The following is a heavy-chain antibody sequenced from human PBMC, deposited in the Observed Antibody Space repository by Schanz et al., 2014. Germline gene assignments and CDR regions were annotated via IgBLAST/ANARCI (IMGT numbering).Heavy chain of an antibody. CDR1: GGTFSTYT. CDR3: TRGGYSYALSAFDI. V-gene: IGHV1-69*08. Sequence: QVQLVQSGAEVKKPGSSVKVSCKASGGTFSTYTISWVRQAPGRRLEWMGWINTASGNTRYSEAFQGRVTMTTDTSTSTAYMELRSLRSDDTALYYCTRGGYSYALSAFDIWGQGTMVTVSS. D-gene: IGHD5-18*01. J-gene: IGHJ3*02. CDR2: INTASGNT.